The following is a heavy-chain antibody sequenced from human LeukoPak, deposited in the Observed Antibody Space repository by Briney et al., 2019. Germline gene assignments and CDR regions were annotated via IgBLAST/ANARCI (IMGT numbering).Heavy chain of an antibody. CDR2: IRYDGSNK. D-gene: IGHD6-19*01. Sequence: GGSLRLSCAVSGFTFSSYGMHWVRQAPGKGLEWVAFIRYDGSNKYYADSVKGRFTISRDNSKNTLYLQMNSLRAEDTAVYYCAKEAYSSGWYWLDYWGQGTLVTVSS. V-gene: IGHV3-30*02. CDR1: GFTFSSYG. J-gene: IGHJ4*02. CDR3: AKEAYSSGWYWLDY.